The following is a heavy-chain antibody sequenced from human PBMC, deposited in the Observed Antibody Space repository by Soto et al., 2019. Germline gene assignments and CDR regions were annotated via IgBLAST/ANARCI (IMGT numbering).Heavy chain of an antibody. CDR2: IKQDGSEK. V-gene: IGHV3-7*01. CDR1: GFTFYNNW. CDR3: ARTRATFDY. J-gene: IGHJ4*02. Sequence: PGGSLRLSCAAAGFTFYNNWMSWVRQAPGKGLEWVANIKQDGSEKYYVDSVKGRFTISRDNANNSLFLQMNSLRAEDTAVYYCARTRATFDYWGQGTLVTVS.